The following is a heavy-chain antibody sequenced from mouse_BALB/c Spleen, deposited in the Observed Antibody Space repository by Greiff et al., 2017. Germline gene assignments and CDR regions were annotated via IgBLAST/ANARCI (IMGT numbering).Heavy chain of an antibody. CDR3: ARGGAYYRYDGVDY. CDR1: GFTFSSYA. CDR2: ISSGGST. D-gene: IGHD2-14*01. V-gene: IGHV5-6-5*01. Sequence: EVKVVESGGGLVKPGGSLKLSCAASGFTFSSYAMSWVRQTPEKRLEWVASISSGGSTYYPDSVKGRFTISRDNARNILYLQMSSLRSEDTAMYYCARGGAYYRYDGVDYWGQGTSVTVSA. J-gene: IGHJ4*01.